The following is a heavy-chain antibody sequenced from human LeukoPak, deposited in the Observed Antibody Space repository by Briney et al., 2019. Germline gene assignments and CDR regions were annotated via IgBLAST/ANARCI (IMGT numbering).Heavy chain of an antibody. CDR3: ARDLMVRGSRRAFDI. CDR1: GGSISSSSYY. V-gene: IGHV4-39*01. J-gene: IGHJ3*02. D-gene: IGHD3-10*01. CDR2: IYYSGST. Sequence: SETLSLTCTVSGGSISSSSYYWGWIRQPPGKGLEWIGSIYYSGSTYYNPSLKSRVTISVDTSKNQFSLKLSSVTAADTAVYYCARDLMVRGSRRAFDIWGQGTMVTVSS.